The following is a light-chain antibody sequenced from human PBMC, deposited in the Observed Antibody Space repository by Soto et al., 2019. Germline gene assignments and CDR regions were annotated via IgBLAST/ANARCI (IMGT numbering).Light chain of an antibody. CDR3: QKYNSAPRR. CDR2: AAF. Sequence: DIQMTQSPSSLSASVGDRVTITCRASQGISNYLAWYQQKPGKVPKLLIYAAFTLQSGVPSRFSGSGSGTAFTLTISCLQPEDVATYYCQKYNSAPRRFGPGTKVDIQ. V-gene: IGKV1-27*01. J-gene: IGKJ3*01. CDR1: QGISNY.